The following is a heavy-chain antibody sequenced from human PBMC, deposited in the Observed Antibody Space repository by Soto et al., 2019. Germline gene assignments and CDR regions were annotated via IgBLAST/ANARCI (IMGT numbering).Heavy chain of an antibody. CDR1: GGSISSSNW. J-gene: IGHJ4*02. D-gene: IGHD2-8*02. V-gene: IGHV4-4*02. Sequence: SETLSLTCAITGGSISSSNWWSWVRQPPGTGLEWIGEINHSGSTNYNPSLKSRVTISVDTSKNQFSLKLTSVTAADTAVYYCARDKITGLFDYWGQG. CDR3: ARDKITGLFDY. CDR2: INHSGST.